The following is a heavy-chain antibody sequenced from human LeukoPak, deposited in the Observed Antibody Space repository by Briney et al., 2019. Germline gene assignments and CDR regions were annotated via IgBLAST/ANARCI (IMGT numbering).Heavy chain of an antibody. Sequence: PSETLSLTCAVYGGSFSGYYWSWIPQPPGKGLEWSGEINHSGSTNYNPSLKSRVTISVDTSKNQFSLKLSSVTAADTAVYYCARGRSQYYGSGSYYNQQRHNWFDPWGQGTLVTVSS. CDR1: GGSFSGYY. J-gene: IGHJ5*02. CDR3: ARGRSQYYGSGSYYNQQRHNWFDP. CDR2: INHSGST. D-gene: IGHD3-10*01. V-gene: IGHV4-34*01.